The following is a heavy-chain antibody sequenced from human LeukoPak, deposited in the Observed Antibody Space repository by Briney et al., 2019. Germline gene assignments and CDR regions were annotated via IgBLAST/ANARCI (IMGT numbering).Heavy chain of an antibody. CDR3: ARFAAFGVVPWGWFDP. CDR1: GGSISSSSYY. CDR2: IYYSGST. V-gene: IGHV4-39*07. J-gene: IGHJ5*02. D-gene: IGHD3-3*01. Sequence: PSETLSLTCTVSGGSISSSSYYWGWIRQPPGKGLEWIGSIYYSGSTYYNPSLKSRVTISVDTSKNQFSLKLSSVTAADTAVYYCARFAAFGVVPWGWFDPWGQGTLVTVSS.